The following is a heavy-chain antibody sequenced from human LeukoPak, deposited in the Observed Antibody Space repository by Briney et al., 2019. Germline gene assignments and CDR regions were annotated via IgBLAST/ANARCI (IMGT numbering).Heavy chain of an antibody. CDR3: AGDLSGSESYYGY. J-gene: IGHJ4*02. V-gene: IGHV1-2*06. CDR2: INPNSGGT. D-gene: IGHD3-10*01. Sequence: ASVKVSCKASGYTFTGYYMHWVRQAPGQGLEWMGRINPNSGGTNYAQKFQGRVTMTRDTSISTAYMELSRLRSDDTAVYYCAGDLSGSESYYGYWGQGTLVTVSS. CDR1: GYTFTGYY.